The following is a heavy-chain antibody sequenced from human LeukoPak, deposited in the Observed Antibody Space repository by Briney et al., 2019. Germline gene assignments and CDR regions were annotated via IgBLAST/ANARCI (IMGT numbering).Heavy chain of an antibody. CDR2: IYYSGST. J-gene: IGHJ4*02. V-gene: IGHV4-59*01. Sequence: LETLSLTCTVSGGSISSYYWSWIRQPPGKGLEWIGYIYYSGSTNYNPSLKSRVTISVDTSKNQFSLKLSSVTAADTAVYYCARDSGAAGTDYWGQGTLVTVSS. CDR3: ARDSGAAGTDY. CDR1: GGSISSYY. D-gene: IGHD6-13*01.